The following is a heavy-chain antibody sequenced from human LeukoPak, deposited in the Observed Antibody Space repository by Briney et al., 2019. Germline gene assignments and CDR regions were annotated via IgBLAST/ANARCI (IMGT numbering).Heavy chain of an antibody. J-gene: IGHJ6*03. CDR2: IYGSGIT. CDR3: ARLKYYDSTGYSPSYYMDV. Sequence: SETLSLTCTVSGGPIISYYWSWIRQSAGKGLEWIGRIYGSGITDYNPSLKSRITMSLDMSKKQFSLKLTSVTAADTAVYYCARLKYYDSTGYSPSYYMDVWGKGTTVIVSS. V-gene: IGHV4-4*07. CDR1: GGPIISYY. D-gene: IGHD3-22*01.